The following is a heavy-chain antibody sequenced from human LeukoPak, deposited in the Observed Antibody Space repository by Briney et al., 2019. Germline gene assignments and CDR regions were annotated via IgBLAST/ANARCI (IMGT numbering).Heavy chain of an antibody. V-gene: IGHV3-30-3*01. J-gene: IGHJ4*02. CDR1: GFTFSSYA. CDR2: ISYDGSNK. CDR3: ARVKNWDYYFDY. D-gene: IGHD7-27*01. Sequence: GGSLRPSCAASGFTFSSYAMHWVRQAPGKGLEWVAVISYDGSNKYYADSVKGRFTISRDNSKNTLYLQMNSLRAEDTAVYYCARVKNWDYYFDYWGQGTLVTVSS.